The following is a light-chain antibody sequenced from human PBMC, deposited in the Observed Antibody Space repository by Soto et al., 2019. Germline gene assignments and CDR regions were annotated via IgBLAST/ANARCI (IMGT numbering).Light chain of an antibody. CDR1: QSIDKW. J-gene: IGKJ1*01. V-gene: IGKV1-5*03. Sequence: DIQMTQSPSTLSASVGDRVTITCRARQSIDKWLAWYQQKPGKAPKFLISAASTLQSGVPSRFSGSKSGTEFALPISIPQPDDFAPYYGEENNINPVWTFGHGTQAVIK. CDR2: AAS. CDR3: EENNINPVWT.